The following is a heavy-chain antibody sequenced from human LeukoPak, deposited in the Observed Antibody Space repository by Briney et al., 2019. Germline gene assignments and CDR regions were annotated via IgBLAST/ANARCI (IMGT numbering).Heavy chain of an antibody. D-gene: IGHD4/OR15-4a*01. J-gene: IGHJ4*02. Sequence: GGSLRLSCAASGFTFSDYYMSWIRQAPGEGLEWVSYISSSGSTIYYAGSVKGRFTISRDNAKNSLYLQMNSLRAEDTAVYYCAKDFRTIFDYWGQGTLVTVSS. CDR1: GFTFSDYY. V-gene: IGHV3-11*04. CDR2: ISSSGSTI. CDR3: AKDFRTIFDY.